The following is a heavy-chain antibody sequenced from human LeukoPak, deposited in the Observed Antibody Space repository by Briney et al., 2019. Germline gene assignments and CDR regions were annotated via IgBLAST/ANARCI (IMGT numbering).Heavy chain of an antibody. CDR3: ARGWPTQWLAPNFDY. V-gene: IGHV3-53*01. Sequence: GGSLRLSCAASGFTVSSYYMSWVRLAPGKGLEWVSVIYSGGSTYYADSVKGRFTISRDNSKNTLYLQMNSLRAEDTAVYYCARGWPTQWLAPNFDYWGQGTLVTVSS. CDR2: IYSGGST. D-gene: IGHD6-19*01. J-gene: IGHJ4*02. CDR1: GFTVSSYY.